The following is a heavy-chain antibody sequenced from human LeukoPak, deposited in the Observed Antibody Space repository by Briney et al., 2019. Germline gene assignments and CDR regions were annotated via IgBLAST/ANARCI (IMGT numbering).Heavy chain of an antibody. CDR3: TTVSTVTYGY. CDR1: GFTFSNAW. CDR2: IKSKTDGGTA. D-gene: IGHD4-17*01. J-gene: IGHJ4*02. V-gene: IGHV3-15*01. Sequence: PGGSLRLSCAASGFTFSNAWMSWVRQAPGKGLEWVGRIKSKTDGGTADYTAPVKGRSTVSRDDSKNTLYLQMNSLKTEDTAVYYCTTVSTVTYGYWGQGTLVTVSS.